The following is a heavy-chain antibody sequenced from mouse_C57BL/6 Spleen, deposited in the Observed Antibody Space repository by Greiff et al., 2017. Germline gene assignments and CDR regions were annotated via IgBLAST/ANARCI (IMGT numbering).Heavy chain of an antibody. V-gene: IGHV1-53*01. D-gene: IGHD4-1*01. CDR1: GYTFTSYW. J-gene: IGHJ2*01. Sequence: QVQLQQPGTELVKPGASVKLSCKASGYTFTSYWMHWVKQRPGQGLEWIGNINPSNGGTNYNEKFKSKATLTVDKSSSTAHMELLSLTSEDFAVYYCARGDWDGFDYWGQGTTLTVSS. CDR3: ARGDWDGFDY. CDR2: INPSNGGT.